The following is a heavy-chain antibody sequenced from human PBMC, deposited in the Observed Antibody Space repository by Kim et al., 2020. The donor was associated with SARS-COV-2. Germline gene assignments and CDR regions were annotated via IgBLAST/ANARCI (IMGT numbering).Heavy chain of an antibody. CDR2: IYHSGNT. V-gene: IGHV4-38-2*02. D-gene: IGHD4-17*01. Sequence: SETLSLTCTVSGYSISSGYYWGWIRQPPGKGLEWIGSIYHSGNTYYNPSLKSRVTMSVDTSKNQFSLKLSSVTAADTAVYYCARVERVTTFSYGMDVWG. J-gene: IGHJ6*02. CDR3: ARVERVTTFSYGMDV. CDR1: GYSISSGYY.